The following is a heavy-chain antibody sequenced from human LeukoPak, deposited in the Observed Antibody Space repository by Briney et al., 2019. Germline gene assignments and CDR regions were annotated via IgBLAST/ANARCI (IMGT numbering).Heavy chain of an antibody. Sequence: GGSLRLSCAASEFTFSSYGMHWVRQAPGKGPEWMAVISYTGDIKKYADSVMGRFTISRDNSKNTLYLQMNSLRAEDTAVYYCAKEFNAYSSGWYYDYWGQGTLVTVSS. J-gene: IGHJ4*02. V-gene: IGHV3-30*18. CDR1: EFTFSSYG. CDR3: AKEFNAYSSGWYYDY. D-gene: IGHD6-19*01. CDR2: ISYTGDIK.